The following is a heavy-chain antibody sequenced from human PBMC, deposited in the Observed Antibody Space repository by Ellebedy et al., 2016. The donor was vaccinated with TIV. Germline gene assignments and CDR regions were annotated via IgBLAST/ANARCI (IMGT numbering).Heavy chain of an antibody. CDR3: ARVDYDFWSGYYIAADY. Sequence: GGSLRLSXAASGFTFSSYAMHWVRQAPGKGLEWVAVISYDGSNKYYADSVKGRFTISRDNSKNTLYLQMNSLRAEDTAVYYCARVDYDFWSGYYIAADYWGQGTLVTVSS. CDR1: GFTFSSYA. CDR2: ISYDGSNK. V-gene: IGHV3-30-3*01. J-gene: IGHJ4*02. D-gene: IGHD3-3*01.